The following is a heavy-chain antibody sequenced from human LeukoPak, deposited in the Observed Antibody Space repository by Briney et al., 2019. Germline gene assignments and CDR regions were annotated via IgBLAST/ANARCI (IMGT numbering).Heavy chain of an antibody. Sequence: KASETLSLTCTVSGGSISSSSYSWGWIRQPPGKGLEWIGSIYHSGSTYYNPSLKGRVTISVDTSKNQFSLKLSSVTAADTAVYYCARGYPRGIGISDTYLGYFDYWGQGTLVTVSS. CDR1: GGSISSSSYS. J-gene: IGHJ4*02. D-gene: IGHD1-26*01. CDR3: ARGYPRGIGISDTYLGYFDY. V-gene: IGHV4-39*07. CDR2: IYHSGST.